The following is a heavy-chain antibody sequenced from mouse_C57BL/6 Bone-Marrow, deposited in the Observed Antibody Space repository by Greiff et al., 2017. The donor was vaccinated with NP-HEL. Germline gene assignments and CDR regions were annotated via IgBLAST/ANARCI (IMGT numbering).Heavy chain of an antibody. Sequence: QVQLKESGAELMKPGASVKLSCKATGYTFTGYWIEWVKQRPGHGLEWIGEILPGSGSTNYNEKFKGKATFTADTSSNTAYMQLSSLTTEDAATDYCARKGSYYGSSYAYWGQGTLVTVSA. V-gene: IGHV1-9*01. CDR1: GYTFTGYW. D-gene: IGHD1-1*01. CDR3: ARKGSYYGSSYAY. J-gene: IGHJ3*01. CDR2: ILPGSGST.